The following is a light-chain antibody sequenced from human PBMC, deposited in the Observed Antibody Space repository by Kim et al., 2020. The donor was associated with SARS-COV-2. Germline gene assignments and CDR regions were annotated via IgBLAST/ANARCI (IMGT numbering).Light chain of an antibody. CDR3: NSRDSSDNHRDV. Sequence: LGQAVRITCQGDSLRRYYASWYQQRPGQAPRLVIYGKNSRPSGIPDRFSGSTSGNTAVLTITGAQAEDEADYYCNSRDSSDNHRDVFGAGTKVTVL. CDR2: GKN. J-gene: IGLJ1*01. V-gene: IGLV3-19*01. CDR1: SLRRYY.